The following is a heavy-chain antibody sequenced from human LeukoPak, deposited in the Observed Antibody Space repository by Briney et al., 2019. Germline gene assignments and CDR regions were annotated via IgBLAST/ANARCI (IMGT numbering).Heavy chain of an antibody. CDR2: INPNGGGA. D-gene: IGHD2-21*01. J-gene: IGHJ3*02. CDR3: ARGFVYCGRDCYQSERAFDI. V-gene: IGHV1-2*02. Sequence: APVKVSCKASGYTFTGYYMHWVRHAPGQGLELMGWINPNGGGANYAQNFQDRITMTRDTSVSTAYMDLSSLRSDDTAVYYCARGFVYCGRDCYQSERAFDIWGQGTMVTVSS. CDR1: GYTFTGYY.